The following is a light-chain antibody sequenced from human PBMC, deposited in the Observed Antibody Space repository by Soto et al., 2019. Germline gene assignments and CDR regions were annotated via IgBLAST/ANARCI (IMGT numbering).Light chain of an antibody. CDR3: QQYGSSPRT. CDR1: QSVSSSF. V-gene: IGKV3-20*01. J-gene: IGKJ4*01. Sequence: EIVLTQSPGTLSLSPGERATLSCRASQSVSSSFLAWYQQKPGQAPRLLSYGASSRATGIPDRFSGSGSGTDFTHTSSRLEPEDVAVYYGQQYGSSPRTFGGGTKVEIK. CDR2: GAS.